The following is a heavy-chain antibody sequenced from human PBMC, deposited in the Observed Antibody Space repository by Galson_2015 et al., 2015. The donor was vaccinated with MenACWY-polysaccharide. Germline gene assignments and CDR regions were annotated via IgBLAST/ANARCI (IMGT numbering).Heavy chain of an antibody. V-gene: IGHV1-8*01. Sequence: SVKVSRKASGYNFSSYDINWVRQASGQGLEWMGWMNPNSGNTGYAQRFQGRVAMTRDTATSTAYMELRMLRYDDTAVYYCTRIMPRKHTFVDSWGQGTLVSVS. CDR3: TRIMPRKHTFVDS. J-gene: IGHJ4*02. CDR2: MNPNSGNT. D-gene: IGHD2-2*01. CDR1: GYNFSSYD.